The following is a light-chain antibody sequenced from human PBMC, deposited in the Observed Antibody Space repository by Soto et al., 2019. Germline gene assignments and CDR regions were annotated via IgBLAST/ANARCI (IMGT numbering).Light chain of an antibody. V-gene: IGKV1-39*01. J-gene: IGKJ5*01. Sequence: IQMTQSPSSLSASVGDRVTITCRAIHCISRYFILYQQKPGKSPKLLIYLASSLQSGVPSRFSGGGSGTDFTLTISSLKPDDVATYYCLDSSSALTFGQGTRLEIK. CDR2: LAS. CDR1: HCISRY. CDR3: LDSSSALT.